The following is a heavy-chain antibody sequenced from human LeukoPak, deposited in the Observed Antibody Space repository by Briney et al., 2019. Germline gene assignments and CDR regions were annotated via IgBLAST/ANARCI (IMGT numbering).Heavy chain of an antibody. CDR3: AKGLNYYNSGRGASY. Sequence: PGGSLRLSCAASGFTFTSYAMSWVRQAPGKGLEWVSGISDTGGDTYYADFVRGRLTISRDNSKNTLYLQMNSLRAEDTAIYYCAKGLNYYNSGRGASYWGQGTLVTVSS. J-gene: IGHJ4*02. D-gene: IGHD3-10*01. CDR2: ISDTGGDT. V-gene: IGHV3-23*01. CDR1: GFTFTSYA.